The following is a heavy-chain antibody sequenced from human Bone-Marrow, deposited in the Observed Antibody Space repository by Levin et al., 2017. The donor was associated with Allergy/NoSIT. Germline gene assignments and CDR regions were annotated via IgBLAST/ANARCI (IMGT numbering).Heavy chain of an antibody. Sequence: PGGSLRLSCAASGFTFSSYAMSWVRQAPGKGLEWISAIGGSGTGTYYTDSVKGRFTISRDNSRNTLYLQMNNLRAEDTAIYFCAKDYYGSGTSYPLFGSWGQGTLVTVSS. CDR2: IGGSGTGT. CDR1: GFTFSSYA. J-gene: IGHJ4*02. D-gene: IGHD3-10*01. V-gene: IGHV3-23*01. CDR3: AKDYYGSGTSYPLFGS.